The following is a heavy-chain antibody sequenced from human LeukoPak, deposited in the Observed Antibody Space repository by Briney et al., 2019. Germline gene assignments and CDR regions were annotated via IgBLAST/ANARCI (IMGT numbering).Heavy chain of an antibody. Sequence: SETLSLTCTVSGGSISSYYWSCIRQPPGNGLEWIGYIYYSGSTNYNPSLKSRVTISVDTSKNQFSLKLSSVTAADTAVYYCARGREDPDFDYWGQGTLVTVSS. J-gene: IGHJ4*02. D-gene: IGHD1-26*01. CDR2: IYYSGST. V-gene: IGHV4-59*01. CDR3: ARGREDPDFDY. CDR1: GGSISSYY.